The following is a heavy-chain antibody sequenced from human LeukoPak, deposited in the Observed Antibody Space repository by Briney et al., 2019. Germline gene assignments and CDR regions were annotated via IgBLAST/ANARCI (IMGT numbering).Heavy chain of an antibody. D-gene: IGHD4-17*01. V-gene: IGHV3-30*01. CDR3: ARDAGDPIDYYYYMDV. Sequence: PGGSLRLSCAASGFTFSSYAMHWVRQAPGKGLEWVAVISYGGSNKYYADSVKGRFTISRDNSKNTLYLQMNSLRAEDTAVYYCARDAGDPIDYYYYMDVWGKGTTVTVSS. CDR2: ISYGGSNK. CDR1: GFTFSSYA. J-gene: IGHJ6*03.